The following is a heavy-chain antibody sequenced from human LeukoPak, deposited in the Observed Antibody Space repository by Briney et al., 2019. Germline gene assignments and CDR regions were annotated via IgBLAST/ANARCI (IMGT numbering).Heavy chain of an antibody. CDR3: ARIVPVDIRENWFAP. D-gene: IGHD2-2*02. Sequence: SETLSLTCTVSGGSISSYYWSWIRRPAGKGLEWLGHIYNSGSTKYNPSLKSRVTMSVDTSKNQVSLRLSSVTAADTAMYYCARIVPVDIRENWFAPWGQGTLVTVSS. CDR1: GGSISSYY. J-gene: IGHJ5*02. V-gene: IGHV4-4*07. CDR2: IYNSGST.